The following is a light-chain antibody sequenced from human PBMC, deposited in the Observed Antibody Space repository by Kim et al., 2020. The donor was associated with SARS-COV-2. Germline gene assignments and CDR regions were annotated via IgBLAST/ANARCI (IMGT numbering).Light chain of an antibody. CDR1: SNNVGYEG. CDR3: SAWDSSLSAWV. J-gene: IGLJ3*02. V-gene: IGLV10-54*04. Sequence: QTATLTCTGDSNNVGYEGAAWLQQHQGHPPKLLTYRNNDRPSGISDRFSASRSGNTASLTISGLQPEDETDYYCSAWDSSLSAWVFGGGTQLTVL. CDR2: RNN.